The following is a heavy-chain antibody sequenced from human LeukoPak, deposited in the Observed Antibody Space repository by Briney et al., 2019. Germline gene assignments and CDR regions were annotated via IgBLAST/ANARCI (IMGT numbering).Heavy chain of an antibody. D-gene: IGHD4-17*01. Sequence: GGSLRLSCAASGFTFVSHGMIWVRQAPGKGLEWLSYISPGSTTINSADSVKDRFTTSRDKAKSSLFLQMNSLRAEDTAVYYCARVRGPTVTMMYFDYWGQGALVTVPS. V-gene: IGHV3-48*01. CDR3: ARVRGPTVTMMYFDY. J-gene: IGHJ4*02. CDR2: ISPGSTTI. CDR1: GFTFVSHG.